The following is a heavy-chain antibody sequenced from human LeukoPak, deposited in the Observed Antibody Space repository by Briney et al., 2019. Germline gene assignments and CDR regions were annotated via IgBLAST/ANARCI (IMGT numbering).Heavy chain of an antibody. CDR3: AREAHYDFWSGYHSKRYGMDV. CDR1: GFTFSSYA. Sequence: PGGSLRLSCAVSGFTFSSYAMSWVRQAPGKGLEWVSTISGGGGSTYYADSVKGRFTISRDNSKDTLYLQMNSLRVEDTAVYYCAREAHYDFWSGYHSKRYGMDVWGQGTTVTVSS. V-gene: IGHV3-23*01. D-gene: IGHD3-3*01. J-gene: IGHJ6*02. CDR2: ISGGGGST.